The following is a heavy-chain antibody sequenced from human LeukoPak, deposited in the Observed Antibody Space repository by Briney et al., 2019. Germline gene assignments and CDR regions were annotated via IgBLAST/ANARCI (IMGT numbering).Heavy chain of an antibody. CDR3: ARDRVSSGWYNYFDY. CDR2: IYSGGST. CDR1: GFTVSSNY. Sequence: GGSLRLSCAASGFTVSSNYMSWVRQAPGKGLEWVSVIYSGGSTYYADSVKGRFTISRDNSKNTLYLQMNSLRAEDTAVYYCARDRVSSGWYNYFDYWGQGTLVTVSS. J-gene: IGHJ4*02. D-gene: IGHD6-19*01. V-gene: IGHV3-53*01.